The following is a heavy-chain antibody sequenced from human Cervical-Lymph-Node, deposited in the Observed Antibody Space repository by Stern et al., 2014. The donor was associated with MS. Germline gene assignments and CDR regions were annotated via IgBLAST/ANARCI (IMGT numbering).Heavy chain of an antibody. CDR2: MNPNSGNT. V-gene: IGHV1-8*01. CDR3: ARARFGEPHFDY. CDR1: GYTFTSYD. J-gene: IGHJ4*02. D-gene: IGHD3-10*02. Sequence: VQLLESGAVVKKPGASVKVSCKASGYTFTSYDINWVRQATGQGLEWMGWMNPNSGNTGYAQKFQGRVTMTRNTSISTAYMELSSLRSEDTAVYYCARARFGEPHFDYWGQGTLVTVSS.